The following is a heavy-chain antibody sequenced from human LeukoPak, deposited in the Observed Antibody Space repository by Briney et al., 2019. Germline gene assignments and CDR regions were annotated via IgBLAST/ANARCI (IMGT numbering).Heavy chain of an antibody. CDR1: GGSISSYY. D-gene: IGHD2-2*03. CDR2: IYYSGST. V-gene: IGHV4-59*01. CDR3: ARVDVNNWFDP. J-gene: IGHJ5*02. Sequence: SETLSLTCTVSGGSISSYYWSWLRQPPGKGLEWIGYIYYSGSTNYNPSLKSRVTISVDTSKNQFSLKLSSVTAADTAVYYCARVDVNNWFDPWGQGTLVTVSS.